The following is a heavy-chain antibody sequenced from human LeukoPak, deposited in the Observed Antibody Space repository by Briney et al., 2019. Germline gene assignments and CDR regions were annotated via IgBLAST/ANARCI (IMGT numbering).Heavy chain of an antibody. D-gene: IGHD3-22*01. Sequence: AGGSLRLSCAASGFTFGDYAMHWVRQAPGKGLEWVSGISWNSGSIGHADSVKGRFTISRDSAKKSLYLQMNSLRAEDTAIYYCAKDSSGYSAYFDYWGQGTLVTVSS. CDR1: GFTFGDYA. J-gene: IGHJ4*02. V-gene: IGHV3-9*01. CDR3: AKDSSGYSAYFDY. CDR2: ISWNSGSI.